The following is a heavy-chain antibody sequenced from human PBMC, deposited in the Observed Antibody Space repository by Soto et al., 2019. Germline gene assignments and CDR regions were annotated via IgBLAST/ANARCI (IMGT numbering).Heavy chain of an antibody. CDR1: GFTFRTYW. V-gene: IGHV3-74*01. CDR3: ARDHTVNGPTTYDY. CDR2: IDDTGTII. Sequence: EVQLVESGGGLVQPGGSLRLSCAASGFTFRTYWMHWVRQTPGKGLMWVSRIDDTGTIITYADSVRGRFTISRDNAKKTLYLQMARLRAKDTAIYYCARDHTVNGPTTYDYCGQGTLVTVSS. J-gene: IGHJ4*02. D-gene: IGHD1-1*01.